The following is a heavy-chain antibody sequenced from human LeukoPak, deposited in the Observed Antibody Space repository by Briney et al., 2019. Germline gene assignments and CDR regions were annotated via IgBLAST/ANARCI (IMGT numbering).Heavy chain of an antibody. CDR1: GYTFTTYA. Sequence: ASVKVSCKASGYTFTTYAIHWVRQAPGQSLEWMGWIYAGNGNTKYSQKFQGRVTIARDTSASTAYMELSSLRSEDTAVYFCAREHDILTAYCMDVWGQGTTVTVSS. CDR3: AREHDILTAYCMDV. CDR2: IYAGNGNT. V-gene: IGHV1-3*01. J-gene: IGHJ6*02. D-gene: IGHD3-9*01.